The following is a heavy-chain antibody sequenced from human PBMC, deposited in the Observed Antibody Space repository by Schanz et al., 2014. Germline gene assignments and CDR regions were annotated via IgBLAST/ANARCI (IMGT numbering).Heavy chain of an antibody. V-gene: IGHV3-66*01. CDR1: GFSVGNKY. Sequence: EVQLVESGGGLVQPGGSLRLSCAASGFSVGNKYMNWVRQAPGKGLEWVSFIYIGGNTYYADSVKGRFTISRDNSKNTLYLQMNSLRAEDTAVYYCARKMKLGVYGGKGHDSLDIWGQGTMVTVSS. J-gene: IGHJ3*02. CDR2: IYIGGNT. CDR3: ARKMKLGVYGGKGHDSLDI. D-gene: IGHD4-17*01.